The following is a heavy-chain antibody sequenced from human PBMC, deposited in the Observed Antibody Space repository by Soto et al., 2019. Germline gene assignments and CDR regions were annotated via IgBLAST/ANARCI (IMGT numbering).Heavy chain of an antibody. D-gene: IGHD3-22*01. V-gene: IGHV1-3*01. CDR3: ARRDSSGYYPVYFSY. J-gene: IGHJ4*02. CDR2: INAGNGNT. Sequence: ASVKVSCKASGYTFTSYAMHWVRQAPGQRLEWMGWINAGNGNTKYSQKFQGRVTITRDTSASTAYMELSSLRSEDTAVYYCARRDSSGYYPVYFSYWGQGTLVTVSS. CDR1: GYTFTSYA.